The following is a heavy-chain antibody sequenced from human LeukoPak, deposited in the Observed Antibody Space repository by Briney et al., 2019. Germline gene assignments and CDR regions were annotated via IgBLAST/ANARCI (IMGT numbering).Heavy chain of an antibody. D-gene: IGHD2-15*01. Sequence: PGGSLRLSCAVSGFTFGSYAMHWARQAPGKGLEWVAVISYDGSNKYYADSVKGRFTISRDNFKNTLYLQMNSLRAEDTAVYYCARGSSVVVAAEVIDYWGQGTLVTVSS. V-gene: IGHV3-30-3*01. CDR3: ARGSSVVVAAEVIDY. CDR2: ISYDGSNK. CDR1: GFTFGSYA. J-gene: IGHJ4*02.